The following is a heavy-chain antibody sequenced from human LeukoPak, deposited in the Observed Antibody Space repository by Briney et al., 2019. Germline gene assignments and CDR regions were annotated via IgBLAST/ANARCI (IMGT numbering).Heavy chain of an antibody. Sequence: GGSLRVSCAASGFTFSSYAMSWVRQAPGKGLEWVSAISGSGGSTYYADSVKGRFTISRDNSKNTLYLQMNSLRAEDTAVYYCAKDRAGQQQLVHNYWGQGTLVTVSS. D-gene: IGHD6-13*01. CDR3: AKDRAGQQQLVHNY. CDR1: GFTFSSYA. CDR2: ISGSGGST. V-gene: IGHV3-23*01. J-gene: IGHJ4*02.